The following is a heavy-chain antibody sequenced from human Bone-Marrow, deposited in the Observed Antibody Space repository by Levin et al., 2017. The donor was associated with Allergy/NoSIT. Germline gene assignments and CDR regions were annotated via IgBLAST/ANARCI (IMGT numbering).Heavy chain of an antibody. J-gene: IGHJ6*03. CDR3: ARGYCVDG. V-gene: IGHV4-38-2*01. CDR1: GYSISSDYY. CDR2: IHVTGST. Sequence: PSETLSLTCAVSGYSISSDYYWGWIRLPPGKGLEWIGNIHVTGSTKYNPSLKSRVTISVATSKNQFSLQLNSVTAADTAVYFCARGYCVDGWGKGTTATVSS.